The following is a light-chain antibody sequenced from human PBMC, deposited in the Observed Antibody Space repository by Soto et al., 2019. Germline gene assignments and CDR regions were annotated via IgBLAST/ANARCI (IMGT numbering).Light chain of an antibody. V-gene: IGLV2-14*01. CDR2: DVS. Sequence: QSALTQPASVSGSPGQSITISCTGTSSDVGGYNYVSWYQQHPGKAPKLMIYDVSNRPSGVYNLFSGSKSGNTASLTISGLQAEDEADYYCSSYTSSSTLDVFGTGTKLTVL. CDR1: SSDVGGYNY. CDR3: SSYTSSSTLDV. J-gene: IGLJ1*01.